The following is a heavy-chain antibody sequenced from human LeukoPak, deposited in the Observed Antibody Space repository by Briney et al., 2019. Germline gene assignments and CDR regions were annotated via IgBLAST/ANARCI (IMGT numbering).Heavy chain of an antibody. D-gene: IGHD1-1*01. Sequence: GGSLRLSCAASGFTFSSYAMSWVRQAPGKGLQWVSTISGSGGSTYYADSVKGRFTISRDNSRNTLYLQMNSLRAEDTAVYYCARRPGLERYYFDYWGQGTLVTVSS. J-gene: IGHJ4*02. CDR1: GFTFSSYA. CDR3: ARRPGLERYYFDY. CDR2: ISGSGGST. V-gene: IGHV3-23*01.